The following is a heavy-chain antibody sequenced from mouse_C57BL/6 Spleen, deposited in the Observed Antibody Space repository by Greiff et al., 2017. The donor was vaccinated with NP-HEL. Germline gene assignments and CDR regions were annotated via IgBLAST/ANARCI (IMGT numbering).Heavy chain of an antibody. CDR1: GYAFSSSW. V-gene: IGHV1-82*01. CDR3: AQTIYYDYDEGAWFAY. CDR2: IYPGDGDT. J-gene: IGHJ3*01. Sequence: QVHVKQSGPELVKPGASVKISCKASGYAFSSSWMNWVKQRPGKGLEWIGRIYPGDGDTNYNGKFKGKATLTADKSSSTAYMQLSSLTSEDSAVYFCAQTIYYDYDEGAWFAYWGQGTLVTVSA. D-gene: IGHD2-4*01.